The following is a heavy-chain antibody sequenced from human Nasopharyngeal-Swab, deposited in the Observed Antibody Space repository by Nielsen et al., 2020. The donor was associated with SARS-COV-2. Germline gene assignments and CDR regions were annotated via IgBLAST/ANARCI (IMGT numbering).Heavy chain of an antibody. J-gene: IGHJ4*02. Sequence: VRQAPGKGLEWVAVIWYDGSNKYYADSVKGRFTISRDNSKNTPYLQMNSLRAEDTAVYYCARDLAVADSGSDYWGQGTLVTVSS. V-gene: IGHV3-33*01. CDR2: IWYDGSNK. CDR3: ARDLAVADSGSDY. D-gene: IGHD6-19*01.